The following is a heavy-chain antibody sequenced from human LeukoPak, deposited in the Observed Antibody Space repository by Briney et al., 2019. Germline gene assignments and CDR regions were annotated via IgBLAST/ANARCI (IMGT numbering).Heavy chain of an antibody. CDR2: IFNAGNT. Sequence: PSETLSLTCAVSDGSISGGNYYWTWIRQPPGRGLEWIGYIFNAGNTYFNPSLKSRVTISVDTSKNHFSLNLSSVTAADTAVYFCARGRATYDFWSGQKIDYWGQGTLVTVSS. CDR3: ARGRATYDFWSGQKIDY. D-gene: IGHD3-3*01. J-gene: IGHJ4*02. V-gene: IGHV4-30-4*08. CDR1: DGSISGGNYY.